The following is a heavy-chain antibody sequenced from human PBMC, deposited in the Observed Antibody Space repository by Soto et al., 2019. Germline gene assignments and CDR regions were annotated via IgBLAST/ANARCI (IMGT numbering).Heavy chain of an antibody. CDR2: INHSGST. D-gene: IGHD6-13*01. Sequence: SETLSLTCAVYGGSFSGYYWSWIRQPPGKGLEWIGEINHSGSTNYNPSLKSRVTISVDTSKNQFSLKLSSVTAADTVLYYCARAGYSSSWYRVYFDYWGQGTLVTVSS. V-gene: IGHV4-34*01. CDR1: GGSFSGYY. CDR3: ARAGYSSSWYRVYFDY. J-gene: IGHJ4*02.